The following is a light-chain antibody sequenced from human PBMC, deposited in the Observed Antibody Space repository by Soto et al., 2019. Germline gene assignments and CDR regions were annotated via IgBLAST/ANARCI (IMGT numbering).Light chain of an antibody. CDR2: EGS. Sequence: QSALTQPASVSGSPGQSITISCTGTSSDVGSYHLVSWYQQHPGKAPKLMIYEGSKRPSGVSNRFSGSKSGNTASLTISGLQAEDEADDYCCSYAGSRVFGGGTKLTVL. CDR1: SSDVGSYHL. J-gene: IGLJ3*02. V-gene: IGLV2-23*01. CDR3: CSYAGSRV.